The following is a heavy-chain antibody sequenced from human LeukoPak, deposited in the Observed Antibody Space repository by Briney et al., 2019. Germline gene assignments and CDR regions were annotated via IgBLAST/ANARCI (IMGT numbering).Heavy chain of an antibody. D-gene: IGHD3-22*01. CDR3: ARAGTHNYYETRSWFDP. J-gene: IGHJ5*02. CDR2: IYHSGST. Sequence: SETLSLTCTVSGYSISSGYYWSWIRQPPGKGLEWIANIYHSGSTYNNPSLKSRVAISVDTSKNQVSLKLTSVTAADTAVYYCARAGTHNYYETRSWFDPWGQGTLVTVSS. V-gene: IGHV4-38-2*02. CDR1: GYSISSGYY.